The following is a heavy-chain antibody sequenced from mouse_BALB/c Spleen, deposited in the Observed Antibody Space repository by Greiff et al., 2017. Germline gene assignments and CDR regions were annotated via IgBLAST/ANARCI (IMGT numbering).Heavy chain of an antibody. V-gene: IGHV5-12-2*01. CDR2: ISNGGGST. CDR3: ARGGGYYAMDY. CDR1: GFTFSSYT. Sequence: EVKLMESGGGLVQPGGSLKLSCAASGFTFSSYTMSWVRQTPEKRLEWVAYISNGGGSTYYPDTVKGRFTISRDNAKNTLYLQMSSLKSEDTAMYYCARGGGYYAMDYWGQGTSVTVSS. J-gene: IGHJ4*01.